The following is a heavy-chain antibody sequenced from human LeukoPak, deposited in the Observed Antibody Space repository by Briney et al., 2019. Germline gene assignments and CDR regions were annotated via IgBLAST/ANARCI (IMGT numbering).Heavy chain of an antibody. CDR1: GFAFSSYP. D-gene: IGHD3-10*01. V-gene: IGHV3-23*01. CDR2: IGSSNGDT. J-gene: IGHJ4*02. CDR3: AKYYSTSGSSGGRVFDY. Sequence: GVSLRLSCAASGFAFSSYPMTWVRQAPGKGLEWVSTIGSSNGDTHYADSVKGRFTISRDNSKNTLFLQMYSLRAEDTAVYYCAKYYSTSGSSGGRVFDYWGQGTLVTVSS.